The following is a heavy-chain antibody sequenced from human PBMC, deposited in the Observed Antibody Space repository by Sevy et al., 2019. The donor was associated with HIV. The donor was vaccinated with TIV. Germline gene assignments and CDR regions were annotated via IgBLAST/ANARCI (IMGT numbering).Heavy chain of an antibody. Sequence: SGPTLVNPTQTLTLTCTFSGFSLSTIGMCVSWIRQPPGKALEWLALIDWDDDKYYSTSLKTRLIISKDTSKNQVVLTVTNVDPVDTATYCCARRYCSSSTCYDTAFDSWGQGTLVTVSS. D-gene: IGHD2-2*01. CDR2: IDWDDDK. CDR1: GFSLSTIGMC. J-gene: IGHJ4*02. CDR3: ARRYCSSSTCYDTAFDS. V-gene: IGHV2-70*12.